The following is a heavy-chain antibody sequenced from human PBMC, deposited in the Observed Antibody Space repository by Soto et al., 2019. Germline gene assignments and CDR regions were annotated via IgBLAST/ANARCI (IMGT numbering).Heavy chain of an antibody. J-gene: IGHJ6*02. D-gene: IGHD2-21*02. CDR3: ASLGVGDWANYYYYYGMDV. CDR1: GFTFSVYA. CDR2: VTANGGST. V-gene: IGHV3-23*01. Sequence: GESLRLSCAATGFTFSVYAMTWVRQAPGKGLEWVSAVTANGGSTYSADSVKGRFTISRDNSKNTLFLQMNSLRAEDTAVYYCASLGVGDWANYYYYYGMDVWGQGTTVTVSS.